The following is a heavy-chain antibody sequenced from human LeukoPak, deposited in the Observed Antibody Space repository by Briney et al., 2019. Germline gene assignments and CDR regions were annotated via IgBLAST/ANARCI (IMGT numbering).Heavy chain of an antibody. CDR3: ARVFDGYTVDY. Sequence: GASVKVSCKASGYTFTSYYMHWVRQAPGQGLEWMGIINPSGGSTSYAQKFQGRVTMTRDMSTGTVYMELSSLRSEDTAVYYCARVFDGYTVDYWGQGTLVTVSS. J-gene: IGHJ4*02. V-gene: IGHV1-46*01. D-gene: IGHD5-24*01. CDR2: INPSGGST. CDR1: GYTFTSYY.